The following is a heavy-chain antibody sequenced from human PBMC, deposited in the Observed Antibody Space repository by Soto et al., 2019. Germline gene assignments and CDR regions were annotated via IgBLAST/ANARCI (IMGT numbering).Heavy chain of an antibody. D-gene: IGHD2-2*01. Sequence: EVQLLESGGGFVQPGGSLSLSCAASGFTFSSYAMSWVRQAPGKGLEWVSSISGRGGNAYYADSVKGRFSISSDNYKDTRPLQIHSLTAAATLVYYCARACASASYPPYHYFGVAVWGPGALVTVAS. CDR2: ISGRGGNA. V-gene: IGHV3-23*01. J-gene: IGHJ6*02. CDR3: ARACASASYPPYHYFGVAV. CDR1: GFTFSSYA.